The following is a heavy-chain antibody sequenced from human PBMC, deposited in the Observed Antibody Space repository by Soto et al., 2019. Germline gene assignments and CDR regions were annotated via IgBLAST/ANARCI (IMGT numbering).Heavy chain of an antibody. CDR1: GGSFSGYY. Sequence: SETLSLTCAVYGGSFSGYYWSWIRQPPGKGLEWVGEINHSGSTNYNPSLKSRVTISVDTSKNQFSLKLSSVTAADTAVYYCARECSGGSCTDYWGQGTLVTVSS. D-gene: IGHD2-15*01. CDR3: ARECSGGSCTDY. J-gene: IGHJ4*02. V-gene: IGHV4-34*01. CDR2: INHSGST.